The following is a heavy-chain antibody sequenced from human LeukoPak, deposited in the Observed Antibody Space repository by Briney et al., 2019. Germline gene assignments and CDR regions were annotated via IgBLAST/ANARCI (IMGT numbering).Heavy chain of an antibody. V-gene: IGHV3-48*03. J-gene: IGHJ4*02. CDR2: ISSSGSTI. CDR1: GFTFSSYE. CDR3: ARDIEYSSSSDGDY. Sequence: GGSLRLSCAASGFTFSSYEMNWVRQAPGKGLEWVSYISSSGSTIYYADSVKGRFTISRDSAKNSLYLQMNSLRAEDTAVYYCARDIEYSSSSDGDYWGQGTLVTVSS. D-gene: IGHD6-6*01.